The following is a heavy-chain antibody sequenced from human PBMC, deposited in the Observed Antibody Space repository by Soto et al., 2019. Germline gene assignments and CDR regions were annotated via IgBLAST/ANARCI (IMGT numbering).Heavy chain of an antibody. CDR1: GGTFSSYA. CDR3: ARGDRGWNYLPPPS. Sequence: GASVKVSCKASGGTFSSYALSWVRQPPGQGLEWMGGTIPIFGTANYAQKFQGRVTITADESTGTAYMELSSLRSEDTAVYYCARGDRGWNYLPPPSWGQGTMVTVSS. D-gene: IGHD1-7*01. CDR2: TIPIFGTA. V-gene: IGHV1-69*13. J-gene: IGHJ3*01.